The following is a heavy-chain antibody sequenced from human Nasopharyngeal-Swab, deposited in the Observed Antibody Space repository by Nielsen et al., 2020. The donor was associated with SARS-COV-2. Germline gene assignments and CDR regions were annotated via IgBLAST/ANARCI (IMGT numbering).Heavy chain of an antibody. D-gene: IGHD2-2*01. CDR2: IYPGDSDT. V-gene: IGHV5-51*01. J-gene: IGHJ4*02. CDR3: PRGLRPAAPFDY. Sequence: VRQMPGKGLEWMGIIYPGDSDTRYSPSFQGQVTISADKSISTAYLQWSSLKASDTAMYYCPRGLRPAAPFDYWGQGTLVTVSS.